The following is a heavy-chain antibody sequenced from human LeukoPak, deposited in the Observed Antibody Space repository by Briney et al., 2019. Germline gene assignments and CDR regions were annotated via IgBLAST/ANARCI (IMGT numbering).Heavy chain of an antibody. J-gene: IGHJ6*03. CDR3: ARGSTGNYYYYYMDV. CDR1: GFTFSSYS. V-gene: IGHV3-48*01. D-gene: IGHD2-2*01. CDR2: ISSSSTI. Sequence: PGGSLRLSCAASGFTFSSYSMNWVRQAPGKGLEWVSYISSSSTIYYADSVKGRFTISRDNAKNSLYLQMNSLRAEDTAVYYCARGSTGNYYYYYMDVWGKGTTVTVSS.